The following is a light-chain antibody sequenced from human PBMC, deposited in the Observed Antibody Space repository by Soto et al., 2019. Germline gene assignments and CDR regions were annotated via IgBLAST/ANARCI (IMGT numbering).Light chain of an antibody. CDR2: GVT. CDR1: SSDIGGHDD. V-gene: IGLV2-14*03. J-gene: IGLJ1*01. Sequence: QSALTQPASVSGSPGQSITISCTGTSSDIGGHDDVSWYRQHPGKVPKLLLYGVTDRPSGVSDRFSGSKSGNVASLTISGLQAEDEADYYCCSYTSDLTPYVFGTGTKLTVL. CDR3: CSYTSDLTPYV.